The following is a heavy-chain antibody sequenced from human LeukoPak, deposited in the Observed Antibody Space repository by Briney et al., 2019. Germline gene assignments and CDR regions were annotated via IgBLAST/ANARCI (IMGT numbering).Heavy chain of an antibody. J-gene: IGHJ4*02. V-gene: IGHV1-18*01. D-gene: IGHD3-16*02. CDR3: ARVPYDYVWGSYRYDRGTNFDY. Sequence: GASVKVSCKASGYTFTSYGISWVRQAPGQGLEWMGWIGAYNGNTTYAQKLQGRVTMTTDTSTSTAYMELRSLRSDDTAVYYCARVPYDYVWGSYRYDRGTNFDYWGQGTLVTVSS. CDR2: IGAYNGNT. CDR1: GYTFTSYG.